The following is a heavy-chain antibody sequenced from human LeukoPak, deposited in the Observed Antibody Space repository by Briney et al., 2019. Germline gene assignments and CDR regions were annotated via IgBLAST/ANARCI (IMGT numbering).Heavy chain of an antibody. V-gene: IGHV3-30*02. CDR1: GFTVSSNY. CDR3: AKDFWYSGSFSAIDH. CDR2: IRYDGSNK. Sequence: GGPLRLSCAASGFTVSSNYINWVRQAPGKGLEWVAFIRYDGSNKYHADSVKGRFTISRDNSKNTLYLQMDSLRAADTAVYYCAKDFWYSGSFSAIDHWGQGTLITVSS. J-gene: IGHJ4*02. D-gene: IGHD1-26*01.